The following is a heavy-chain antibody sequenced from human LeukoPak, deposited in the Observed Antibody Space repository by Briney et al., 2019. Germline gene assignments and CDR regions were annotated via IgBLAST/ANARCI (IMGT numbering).Heavy chain of an antibody. CDR3: AGHHPRNTVDF. CDR1: GGSISSYY. J-gene: IGHJ4*02. D-gene: IGHD2/OR15-2a*01. V-gene: IGHV4-59*08. CDR2: ISDIGSI. Sequence: SETPSLTCTVSGGSISSYYWSWIRQPPGKGLKWIAYISDIGSINYNPSLKSRVTTSLDTSKNQFSLKLSSVTAADTAVYYCAGHHPRNTVDFWGQGTLVTVSS.